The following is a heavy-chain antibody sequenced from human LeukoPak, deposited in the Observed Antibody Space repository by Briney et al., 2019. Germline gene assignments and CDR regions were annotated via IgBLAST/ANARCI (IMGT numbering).Heavy chain of an antibody. D-gene: IGHD4/OR15-4a*01. CDR1: GFTFSSYW. CDR2: INSDGSST. Sequence: GGSLRFSCAASGFTFSSYWMHWVRHTPAKGLVWVSRINSDGSSTGYADSVKGRFTISRDNAKNTLYLQMNSLRAEDTAVYYCASTPYGGYIDYWGQGTLVTVSS. CDR3: ASTPYGGYIDY. J-gene: IGHJ4*02. V-gene: IGHV3-74*01.